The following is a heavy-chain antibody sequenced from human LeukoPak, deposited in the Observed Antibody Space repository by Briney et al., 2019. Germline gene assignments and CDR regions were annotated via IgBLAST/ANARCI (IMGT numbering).Heavy chain of an antibody. CDR2: ISADGGST. V-gene: IGHV3-43*02. CDR3: AKDSRPGQWLVTGLDY. D-gene: IGHD6-19*01. CDR1: GFTFDNYA. Sequence: VGSLGLSCAASGFTFDNYAMHWVRQAPGKGLEWVSLISADGGSTYYADSVKGRFTISRDNRKNSLYLQMNSLRTEDTALYYCAKDSRPGQWLVTGLDYWGQGTLVTVSS. J-gene: IGHJ4*02.